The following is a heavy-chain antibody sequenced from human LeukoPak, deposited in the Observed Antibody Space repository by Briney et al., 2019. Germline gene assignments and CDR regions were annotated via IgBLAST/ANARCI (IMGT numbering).Heavy chain of an antibody. Sequence: GESLKISCKGSGYSFTSYWIGWVRQAPGQGLEWMGWISAYNGNTNYAQKLQGRVTMTTDTSTSTAYMELRSLRSDDTAVYYCARDGRYDFWSGYLELGYYMDVWGKGTTVTVSS. V-gene: IGHV1-18*04. CDR2: ISAYNGNT. CDR3: ARDGRYDFWSGYLELGYYMDV. D-gene: IGHD3-3*01. CDR1: GYSFTSYW. J-gene: IGHJ6*03.